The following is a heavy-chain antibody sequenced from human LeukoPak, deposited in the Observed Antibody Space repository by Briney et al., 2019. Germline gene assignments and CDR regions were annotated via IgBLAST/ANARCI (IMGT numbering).Heavy chain of an antibody. V-gene: IGHV3-30*18. Sequence: GGSLRLSCAASGFTFSSYGIHWVRQAPGKGLEWVAVISYDGSNKYYADSVKGRFTISRDNSKNTLYLQMNSLRAEDTAVYYCAKGRLLRELTPGDYWGQGTMVTVSS. CDR3: AKGRLLRELTPGDY. CDR2: ISYDGSNK. J-gene: IGHJ4*02. D-gene: IGHD1-26*01. CDR1: GFTFSSYG.